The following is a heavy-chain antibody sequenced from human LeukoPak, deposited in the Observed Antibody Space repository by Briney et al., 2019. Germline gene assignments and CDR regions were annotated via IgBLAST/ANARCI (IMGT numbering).Heavy chain of an antibody. Sequence: GGSLRLSCAASGFTFSSYAMSWVRQAPGKGLEWVSAISGSGGSTYYADSVKGRFTISRDNPKNTLYLQMNSLKAEDTAVYYCASRHCSGGSCLDYWGQGTLVTVSS. J-gene: IGHJ4*02. V-gene: IGHV3-23*01. CDR2: ISGSGGST. D-gene: IGHD2-15*01. CDR3: ASRHCSGGSCLDY. CDR1: GFTFSSYA.